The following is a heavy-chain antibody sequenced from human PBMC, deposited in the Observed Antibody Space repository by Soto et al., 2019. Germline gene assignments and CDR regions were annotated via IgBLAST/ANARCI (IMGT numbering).Heavy chain of an antibody. J-gene: IGHJ4*02. CDR1: GGSFSGYY. V-gene: IGHV4-34*01. D-gene: IGHD5-18*01. CDR3: ARVRGYSYGPAVYYFDY. CDR2: INHSGST. Sequence: QVQLQQWGAGLLKPSETLSLTCAVYGGSFSGYYWSWIRQPPGKGLEWIGEINHSGSTNYNPSLKSRVTISVDTSKNQFSLKLSSVTAADTAVYYCARVRGYSYGPAVYYFDYWGQGTLVTVSS.